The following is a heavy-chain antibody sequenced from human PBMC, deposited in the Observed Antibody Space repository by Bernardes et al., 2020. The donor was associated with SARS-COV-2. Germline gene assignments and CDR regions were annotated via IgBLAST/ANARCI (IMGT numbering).Heavy chain of an antibody. CDR1: GYTFTGYY. Sequence: ASVKVSCKASGYTFTGYYMHWVRQAPGQGLEWMGWINPNSGGTNYAQKFQGRVTMTRDTSISTAYMDLSRLRSDDTAVYYCARAVLNYYDFWSGYYDQRKLNWFDPWGQGTLVTVSS. CDR3: ARAVLNYYDFWSGYYDQRKLNWFDP. J-gene: IGHJ5*02. D-gene: IGHD3-3*01. CDR2: INPNSGGT. V-gene: IGHV1-2*02.